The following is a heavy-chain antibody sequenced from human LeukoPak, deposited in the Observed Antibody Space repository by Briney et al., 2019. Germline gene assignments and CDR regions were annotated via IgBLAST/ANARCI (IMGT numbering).Heavy chain of an antibody. CDR3: ARDLRRLGYCSSTSCDVGYYYHGMDV. Sequence: ASVKVSCKASGYTFTGYYMHWVRQAPGQGLEWMGWINPNSGGTNYAQKFQGRVTMTRDTSISTAYMELSRLRSDDTAVYYCARDLRRLGYCSSTSCDVGYYYHGMDVWGQGTTVTVSS. CDR2: INPNSGGT. CDR1: GYTFTGYY. D-gene: IGHD2-2*01. V-gene: IGHV1-2*02. J-gene: IGHJ6*02.